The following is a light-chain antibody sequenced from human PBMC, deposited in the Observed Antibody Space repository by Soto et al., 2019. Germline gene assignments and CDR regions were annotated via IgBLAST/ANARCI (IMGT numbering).Light chain of an antibody. Sequence: QSALTQPPSASGSPGQSVTISCTGTSSDVGGYNYVSWYQQYPGRAPKLMIYEVNKRPSGVPDRFSGSKSGNTASLTISGLQAEDEADYYCSSFTSSSTQVLGGGTKVTVL. CDR2: EVN. CDR1: SSDVGGYNY. CDR3: SSFTSSSTQV. J-gene: IGLJ3*02. V-gene: IGLV2-8*01.